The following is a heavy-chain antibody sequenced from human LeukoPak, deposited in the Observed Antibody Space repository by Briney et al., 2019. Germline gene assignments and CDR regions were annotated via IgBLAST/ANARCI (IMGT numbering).Heavy chain of an antibody. CDR1: GFTFSSYG. J-gene: IGHJ5*02. CDR3: AKDLEWELLGWFDP. Sequence: GRSLRLSCAASGFTFSSYGMHWVRQAPGKGLEWVAVISYDGSNKYYADSVEGRFTISRDNSKNTLYLQMNSLRAEDTAVYYCAKDLEWELLGWFDPWGQGTLVTVSS. D-gene: IGHD1-26*01. CDR2: ISYDGSNK. V-gene: IGHV3-30*18.